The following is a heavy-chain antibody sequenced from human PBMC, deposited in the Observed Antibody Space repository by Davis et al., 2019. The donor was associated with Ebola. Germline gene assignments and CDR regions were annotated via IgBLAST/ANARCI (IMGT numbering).Heavy chain of an antibody. CDR2: IYTSGST. Sequence: PSETLSLTCTVSGGSISSYYWSWIRQPAGKGLEWIGRIYTSGSTNYNPSLKSRVTMSVDTSKNQFSLKLSSVTAADTAVYYCARGPRGYCSSTSCYGMDVWGQGTTVTVSS. J-gene: IGHJ6*02. CDR3: ARGPRGYCSSTSCYGMDV. V-gene: IGHV4-4*07. CDR1: GGSISSYY. D-gene: IGHD2-2*01.